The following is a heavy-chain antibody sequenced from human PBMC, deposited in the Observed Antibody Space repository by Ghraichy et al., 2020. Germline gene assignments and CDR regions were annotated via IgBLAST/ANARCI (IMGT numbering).Heavy chain of an antibody. CDR2: ISYDGSNK. CDR3: AKDMVATIITGFDY. V-gene: IGHV3-30*18. J-gene: IGHJ4*02. CDR1: GFTFSSYG. D-gene: IGHD5-12*01. Sequence: GGSLRLSCAASGFTFSSYGMHWVRQAPGKGLEWVAVISYDGSNKYYADSVKGRFTISRDNSENTLYLQMNSLRAEDTAVYYCAKDMVATIITGFDYWGQGTLVTVSS.